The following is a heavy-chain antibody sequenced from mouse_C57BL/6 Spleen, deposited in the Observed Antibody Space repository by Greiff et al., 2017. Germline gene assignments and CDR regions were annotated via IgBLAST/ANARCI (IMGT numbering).Heavy chain of an antibody. CDR3: TGSSCRAWFAY. V-gene: IGHV6-3*01. CDR1: GFTFSNYW. Sequence: EVMLVESGGGLVQPGGSMKLSCVASGFTFSNYWMNWVRQSPGKGLEWVAQIRLKSDNYATHYAVSVKWRFTISRDDSESRVYLQMSNLRAEDTEICYCTGSSCRAWFAYGGQGNLVTVSA. J-gene: IGHJ3*01. D-gene: IGHD1-1*01. CDR2: IRLKSDNYAT.